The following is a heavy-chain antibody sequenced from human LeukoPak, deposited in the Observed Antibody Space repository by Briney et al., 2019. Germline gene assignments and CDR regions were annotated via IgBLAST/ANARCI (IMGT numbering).Heavy chain of an antibody. CDR1: GITFSNYN. Sequence: GGSLRLSCAAPGITFSNYNMNWVRQAPGKGLEWISSITSSSSYTFYADSVKGRFTISRDNARNSLYLQMNSLRAEDTAVYYCARRFHRAADSPIFDFWGQGTLVTVSS. D-gene: IGHD3-16*01. V-gene: IGHV3-21*01. CDR3: ARRFHRAADSPIFDF. CDR2: ITSSSSYT. J-gene: IGHJ4*02.